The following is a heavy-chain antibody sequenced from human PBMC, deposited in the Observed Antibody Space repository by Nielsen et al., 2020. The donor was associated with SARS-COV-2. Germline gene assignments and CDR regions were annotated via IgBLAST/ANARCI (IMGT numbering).Heavy chain of an antibody. V-gene: IGHV3-30*18. CDR2: ISYDGNNE. J-gene: IGHJ5*02. CDR1: GFSFSDYG. Sequence: GESLKISCAASGFSFSDYGMHWVRQAPGKGPEWVAVISYDGNNEYYADSVKGRFTISRDNSKNTLYLQMNSLRAEDTAIYYCAKNGFLWFGELFNWFDPWGQGTLVTVSS. D-gene: IGHD3-10*01. CDR3: AKNGFLWFGELFNWFDP.